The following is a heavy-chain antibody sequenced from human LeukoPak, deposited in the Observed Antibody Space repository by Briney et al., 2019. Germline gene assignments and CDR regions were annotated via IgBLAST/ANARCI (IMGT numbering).Heavy chain of an antibody. CDR3: AKEGLNIATRDFFDS. CDR2: INPSGTGT. D-gene: IGHD6-6*01. CDR1: GYTITNNY. Sequence: GASVKVSCKASGYTITNNYMHWVRQAPGQGLEWMGVINPSGTGTSYAQKFQGRITMSRDTSTSTVYMELRSLRSDDTAVYYCAKEGLNIATRDFFDSWGQGTLVTVSS. J-gene: IGHJ4*02. V-gene: IGHV1-46*01.